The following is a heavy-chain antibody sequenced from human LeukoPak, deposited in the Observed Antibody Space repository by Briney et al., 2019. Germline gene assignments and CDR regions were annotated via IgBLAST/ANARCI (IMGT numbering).Heavy chain of an antibody. D-gene: IGHD3-22*01. CDR2: ISAYNGNT. Sequence: ASVKVSCKASGYTFTSYGISWVRQAPGQGLEWMGWISAYNGNTNYAQKLQGRVTMTTDTSTSTAYMELRSLRSDDTAVYYCARVDYYDSSGYSRLYYYYYYMDVWGKGTTVTIPS. CDR3: ARVDYYDSSGYSRLYYYYYYMDV. CDR1: GYTFTSYG. V-gene: IGHV1-18*01. J-gene: IGHJ6*03.